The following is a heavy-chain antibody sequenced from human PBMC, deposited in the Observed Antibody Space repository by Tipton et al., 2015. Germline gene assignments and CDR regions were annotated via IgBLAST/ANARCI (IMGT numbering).Heavy chain of an antibody. CDR1: GGSFSGYY. V-gene: IGHV4-59*01. J-gene: IGHJ4*02. Sequence: TLSLTCAVYGGSFSGYYWNWIRQSPGKGLEWIGYIRNSKYTFYNPSLESRVTISVHTSKTQFSLKLISVTAADTAVYYCAREAYSSSGLIFDYWGQGTLVTVSS. CDR3: AREAYSSSGLIFDY. CDR2: IRNSKYT. D-gene: IGHD6-6*01.